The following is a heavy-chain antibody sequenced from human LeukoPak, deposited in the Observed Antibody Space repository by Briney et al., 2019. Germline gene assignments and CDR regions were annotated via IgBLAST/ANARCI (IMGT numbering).Heavy chain of an antibody. CDR1: GFTFDDYA. Sequence: GGSLRLSCAASGFTFDDYAMHWVRQAPGKGLEWVSLISGDGGSTYYADSVKGRFTISRDNSKDTLFLQMNSLRAEDTAVYYCAKFVNYDSTGLETAFDYWGQGTLVTVSS. J-gene: IGHJ4*02. CDR3: AKFVNYDSTGLETAFDY. D-gene: IGHD3-22*01. CDR2: ISGDGGST. V-gene: IGHV3-43*02.